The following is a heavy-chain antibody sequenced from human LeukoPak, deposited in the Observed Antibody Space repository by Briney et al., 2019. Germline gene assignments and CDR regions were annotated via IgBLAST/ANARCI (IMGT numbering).Heavy chain of an antibody. CDR3: AKFLGVSVWYGISGP. D-gene: IGHD3-10*01. CDR2: ITNSGGTT. Sequence: GGSLRLSCAASGFTFSSYWMSWVRQAPGKGLEWVSVITNSGGTTYYADSVKGRFTISRDNSKNTLYLQMNSLRAEDTAVYYCAKFLGVSVWYGISGPWGQGTLVTVSS. V-gene: IGHV3-23*01. J-gene: IGHJ5*02. CDR1: GFTFSSYW.